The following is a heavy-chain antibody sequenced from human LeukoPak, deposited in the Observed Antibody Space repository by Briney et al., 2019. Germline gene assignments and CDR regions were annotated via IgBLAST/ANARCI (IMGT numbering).Heavy chain of an antibody. J-gene: IGHJ3*02. CDR1: GFALSTYT. Sequence: GRSLRLSCAASGFALSTYTMTWVRQAPGKRLKYVSSISSSSRYIYHADTVRGRFTIPREDANQTLYLQMSSLRAEDTAVYYCAGDPTSSWETAFDIWGEGTMVTVSS. CDR3: AGDPTSSWETAFDI. V-gene: IGHV3-21*01. D-gene: IGHD1-26*01. CDR2: ISSSSRYI.